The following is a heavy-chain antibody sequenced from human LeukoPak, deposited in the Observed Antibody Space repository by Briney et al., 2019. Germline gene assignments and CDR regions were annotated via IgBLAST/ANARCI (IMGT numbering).Heavy chain of an antibody. V-gene: IGHV1-69*05. D-gene: IGHD3-22*01. J-gene: IGHJ4*02. CDR1: GYTFTNFG. CDR3: AAQAQTYYYDSSGLF. CDR2: IIPIFGTA. Sequence: GASVKVSCKASGYTFTNFGISWVRQAPGQGLEWMGGIIPIFGTANYAQKFQGRVTITTDKSTSTAYMELSSLRSDDTAVYYCAAQAQTYYYDSSGLFWGQGTLVTVSS.